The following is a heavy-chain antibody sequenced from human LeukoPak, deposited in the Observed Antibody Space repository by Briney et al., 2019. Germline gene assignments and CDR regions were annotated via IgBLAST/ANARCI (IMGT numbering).Heavy chain of an antibody. CDR2: ISSSSSYI. D-gene: IGHD5-18*01. J-gene: IGHJ4*02. Sequence: PGGSLRLSCAASGFTFSSYSMNWVRQAPGKGLEWVSSISSSSSYIYYADSVKGRFTISRDNAKNSLYLQMNSLRADDTAVYYCARRATTERGHSYGLDYWGQGTLVTVSS. CDR3: ARRATTERGHSYGLDY. CDR1: GFTFSSYS. V-gene: IGHV3-21*01.